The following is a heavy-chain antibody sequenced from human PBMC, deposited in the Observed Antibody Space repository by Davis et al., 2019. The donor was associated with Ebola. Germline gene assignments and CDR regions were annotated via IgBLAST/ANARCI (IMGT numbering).Heavy chain of an antibody. CDR2: IYYSGST. Sequence: MPSETLSLTCTVSGGSVSSGSYYWSWIRQPPEKGLEWVGYIYYSGSTNYNPSLKSRVTISVDTSKNQFSLKLNSVTAADTAVYYCARDGPFLEWLMYAMDVWGQGTTVTVSS. CDR3: ARDGPFLEWLMYAMDV. CDR1: GGSVSSGSYY. V-gene: IGHV4-61*01. J-gene: IGHJ6*02. D-gene: IGHD3-3*01.